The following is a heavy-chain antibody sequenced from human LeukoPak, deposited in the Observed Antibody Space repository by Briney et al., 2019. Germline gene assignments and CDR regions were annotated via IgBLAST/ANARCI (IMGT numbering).Heavy chain of an antibody. J-gene: IGHJ4*02. D-gene: IGHD3-10*01. CDR2: ISYDGSNK. V-gene: IGHV3-30*18. CDR3: ADDYGSGSYYSFYY. CDR1: GFTFSSYD. Sequence: GGSLRLSCAASGFTFSSYDMRWVRQAPGKGLEWVALISYDGSNKYYADSVKGRFTISRDNSNNTLYLQMNSLRAEDTAVYYCADDYGSGSYYSFYYWGQGTLVTVSS.